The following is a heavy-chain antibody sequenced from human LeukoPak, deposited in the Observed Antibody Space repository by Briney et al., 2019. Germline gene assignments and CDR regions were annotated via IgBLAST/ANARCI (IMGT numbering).Heavy chain of an antibody. CDR3: ARAPYGSGSYYYYFDY. V-gene: IGHV1-2*04. D-gene: IGHD3-10*01. Sequence: ASVKVSCKASGYTFTGYYMHWERQAPGQGLEWMGWINPNSGGTNYAQKFQGWVTMTRDTSISTAYMELSRLRSDDTAVYYCARAPYGSGSYYYYFDYWGQGTLVTVSS. CDR1: GYTFTGYY. CDR2: INPNSGGT. J-gene: IGHJ4*02.